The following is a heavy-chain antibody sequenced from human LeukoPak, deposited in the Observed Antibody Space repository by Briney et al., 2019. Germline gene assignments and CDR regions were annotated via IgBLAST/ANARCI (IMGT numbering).Heavy chain of an antibody. Sequence: SETLSLTCAVYGGSFRGYYWSWIRQPPGKGLEWIGEINHSGSTNYNPSLKSRVTISVDTSKNQFSLKLSSVTAADTAVYYCARVGYNWNDVNGYWGQGTLVTVSS. J-gene: IGHJ4*02. D-gene: IGHD1-1*01. V-gene: IGHV4-34*01. CDR1: GGSFRGYY. CDR2: INHSGST. CDR3: ARVGYNWNDVNGY.